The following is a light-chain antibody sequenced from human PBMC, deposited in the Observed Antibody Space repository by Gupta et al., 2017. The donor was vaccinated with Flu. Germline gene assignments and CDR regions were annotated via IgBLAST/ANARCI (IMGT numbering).Light chain of an antibody. CDR1: SSDVGGYNY. Sequence: QSALTQPASVSGSPGQSITISCTGTSSDVGGYNYVSWYQQHPGKAPKLMIYEVSNRPSGVSNRFSGSKSGNKASLTISGLQAEDEADYYCSSYTSSRDVVFGGGTKLTVL. CDR2: EVS. J-gene: IGLJ2*01. V-gene: IGLV2-14*01. CDR3: SSYTSSRDVV.